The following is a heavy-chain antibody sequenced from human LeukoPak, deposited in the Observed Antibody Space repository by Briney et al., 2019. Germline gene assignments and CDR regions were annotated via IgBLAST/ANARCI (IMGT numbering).Heavy chain of an antibody. D-gene: IGHD1-26*01. Sequence: GGSLRLSCAASGFTFSSYSMNWVRQAPGKGLEWVSYISSSSSTIYYADSVKGRFTISRDNAKSSLYLQMNSLRAEDTAVYYCARRPWGATSLGAFDIWGQGTMVTVSS. CDR1: GFTFSSYS. J-gene: IGHJ3*02. V-gene: IGHV3-48*01. CDR3: ARRPWGATSLGAFDI. CDR2: ISSSSSTI.